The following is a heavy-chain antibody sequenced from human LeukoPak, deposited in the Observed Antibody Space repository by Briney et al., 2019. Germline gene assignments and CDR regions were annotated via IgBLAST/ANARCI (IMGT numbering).Heavy chain of an antibody. CDR1: GYTFTGYY. V-gene: IGHV1-2*02. CDR2: INPNSGGT. D-gene: IGHD6-19*01. J-gene: IGHJ3*02. Sequence: ASVKVSCKASGYTFTGYYMHWVRQAPGQGLEWMGWINPNSGGTNYAQKFQGRVTMTRDTSISTAYMELSRLRSDDTAVYYCARDRGSSGWFDAFDIWGQGTMVTVSS. CDR3: ARDRGSSGWFDAFDI.